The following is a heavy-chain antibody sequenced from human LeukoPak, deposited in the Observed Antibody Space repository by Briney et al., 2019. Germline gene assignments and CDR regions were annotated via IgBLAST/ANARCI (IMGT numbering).Heavy chain of an antibody. V-gene: IGHV3-64*01. CDR3: AKEYYDNSGYYIDY. Sequence: GGSLRLSCAASGFTFSSYAMHWVRQAPGKGLEYVSAISSNGGSTYYANSVKGRFTISRDNSKNTLYLQMGSLRAEDTAFYYCAKEYYDNSGYYIDYWGQGTLVTVPS. CDR2: ISSNGGST. D-gene: IGHD3-22*01. J-gene: IGHJ4*02. CDR1: GFTFSSYA.